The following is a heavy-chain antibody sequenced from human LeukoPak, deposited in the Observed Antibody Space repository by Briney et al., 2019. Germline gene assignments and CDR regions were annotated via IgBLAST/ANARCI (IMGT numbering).Heavy chain of an antibody. CDR1: GFTFTSSA. D-gene: IGHD3-10*01. CDR2: IVVGSGNT. CDR3: AALQLYGSGSNPLDY. V-gene: IGHV1-58*01. Sequence: ASVKVSCKASGFTFTSSAVQWVRQARGQRLEWIGWIVVGSGNTNYAQKFQERVTITRDMPTSTAYMELSSLRSEDTAVYYCAALQLYGSGSNPLDYWGQGTLVTVSS. J-gene: IGHJ4*02.